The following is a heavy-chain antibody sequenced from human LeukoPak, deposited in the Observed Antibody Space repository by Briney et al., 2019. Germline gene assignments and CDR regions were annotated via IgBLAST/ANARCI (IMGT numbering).Heavy chain of an antibody. Sequence: SQTLSLTCAVSGGSISSGGYSWSWIRQPPGKGLEWIGYIYHSGSTYYNPSLKSRVTISVDTSKNRFSLKLSSVTAADTAVYYCARRFGELDAFDIWGQGTMVTVSS. CDR2: IYHSGST. CDR1: GGSISSGGYS. CDR3: ARRFGELDAFDI. J-gene: IGHJ3*02. V-gene: IGHV4-30-2*01. D-gene: IGHD3-10*01.